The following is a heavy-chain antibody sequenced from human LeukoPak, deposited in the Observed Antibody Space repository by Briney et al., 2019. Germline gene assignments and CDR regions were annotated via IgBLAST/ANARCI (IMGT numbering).Heavy chain of an antibody. J-gene: IGHJ3*02. CDR2: IYTSGST. V-gene: IGHV4-4*07. D-gene: IGHD2-2*01. CDR1: GGSNY. CDR3: ATSPPVVPAAITAFDI. Sequence: SETLSLTCTVSGGSNYWSWIRQSAGKGLEWIGRIYTSGSTPDYSPSLKSRVTMSIDTSKNQFSLQLSSVTAADTAVYYCATSPPVVPAAITAFDIWGQGTMVTVSS.